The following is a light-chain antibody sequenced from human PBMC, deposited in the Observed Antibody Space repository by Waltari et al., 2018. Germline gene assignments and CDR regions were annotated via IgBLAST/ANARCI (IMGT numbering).Light chain of an antibody. CDR1: NPHIGADYD. V-gene: IGLV1-40*01. CDR3: QSYDGSLSGWV. J-gene: IGLJ1*01. Sequence: QPVLTQPPSVSGAPGQRVTISCTGSNPHIGADYDVPCYQQLPGPAPKLLRTGASHRPSGVPDRFSGSKSGTSASLAITGLQAEDEGDFYCQSYDGSLSGWVFGTGTTVTVL. CDR2: GAS.